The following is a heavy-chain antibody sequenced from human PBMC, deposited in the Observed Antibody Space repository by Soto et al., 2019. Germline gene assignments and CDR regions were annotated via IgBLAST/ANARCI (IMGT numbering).Heavy chain of an antibody. V-gene: IGHV3-30*18. CDR3: AKGLLAIVGTTLPRDAFNI. Sequence: GGSLRLSCAASGFSFTTYVMHWVRQAPGKGLEWVAVISHDGSYKYYGDAVKGRFTISRDTSKNAVYLEMNSLRPEDTAVYYCAKGLLAIVGTTLPRDAFNIWGQGPMVTL. J-gene: IGHJ3*02. D-gene: IGHD1-26*01. CDR2: ISHDGSYK. CDR1: GFSFTTYV.